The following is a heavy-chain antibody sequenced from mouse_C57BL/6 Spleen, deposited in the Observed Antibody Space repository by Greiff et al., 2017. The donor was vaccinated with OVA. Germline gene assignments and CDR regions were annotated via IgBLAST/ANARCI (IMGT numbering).Heavy chain of an antibody. D-gene: IGHD1-1*01. J-gene: IGHJ1*03. CDR1: GYTFTSYW. Sequence: VQLQQPGAELVRPGSSVKLSCKASGYTFTSYWMHWVKQRPIQGLEWIGNIDPSDSETHYNQKFKDKATLTVDKSSSTAYMQLSSLTSEDSAVYYWARVPHYYGSSYGYFDVWGTGTTVTVSS. CDR3: ARVPHYYGSSYGYFDV. CDR2: IDPSDSET. V-gene: IGHV1-52*01.